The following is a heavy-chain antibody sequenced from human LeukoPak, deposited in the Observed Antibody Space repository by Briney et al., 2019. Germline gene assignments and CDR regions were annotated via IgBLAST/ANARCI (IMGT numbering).Heavy chain of an antibody. D-gene: IGHD1-26*01. CDR1: GYSFTTYW. CDR3: ARQGVGDTYGKARVDY. V-gene: IGHV5-51*01. CDR2: IYPGDSDT. Sequence: GESLKISCKASGYSFTTYWIGWVRQMPGKGLEWLGIIYPGDSDTRYSPSFQGQVTISADKSISTAYLQWSSLKASDTAMYYCARQGVGDTYGKARVDYWGQGTLVTVSS. J-gene: IGHJ4*02.